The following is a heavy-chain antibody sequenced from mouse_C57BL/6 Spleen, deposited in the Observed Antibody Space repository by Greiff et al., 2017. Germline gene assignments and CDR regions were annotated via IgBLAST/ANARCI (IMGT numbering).Heavy chain of an antibody. V-gene: IGHV1-59*01. CDR2: IDPSDSYT. D-gene: IGHD2-3*01. Sequence: QVQLQQPGAELVRPGTSVKLSCKASGYTFTSYWMHWVKQRPGQGLEWIGVIDPSDSYTNYNQKFKGKATLTVDTSSSTAYMQSSSLTSEDSYVYSSASNSGYYDFDYWGQGTTLTVSS. J-gene: IGHJ2*01. CDR3: ASNSGYYDFDY. CDR1: GYTFTSYW.